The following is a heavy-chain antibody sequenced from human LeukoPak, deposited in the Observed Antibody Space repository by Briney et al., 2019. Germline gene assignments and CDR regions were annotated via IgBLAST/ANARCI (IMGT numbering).Heavy chain of an antibody. CDR1: GFTFSSYG. CDR3: AKDKPDSSGSYYFDY. Sequence: GGSLRLSCAASGFTFSSYGMHWVRQAPGKGLEWVAVISYDGSNKYYADSVKGRFTISRDNSKNTLYLQMNSLRAEDTAVYYCAKDKPDSSGSYYFDYWGQGTLVTVSS. D-gene: IGHD6-19*01. V-gene: IGHV3-30*18. J-gene: IGHJ4*02. CDR2: ISYDGSNK.